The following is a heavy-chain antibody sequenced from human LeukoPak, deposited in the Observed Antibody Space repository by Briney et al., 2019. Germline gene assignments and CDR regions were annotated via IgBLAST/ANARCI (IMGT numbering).Heavy chain of an antibody. CDR1: GGSISSYY. J-gene: IGHJ5*02. CDR2: IYYSGST. CDR3: ARKDSGWYGGWFDP. Sequence: SETLSLTCTVSGGSISSYYWSWIRQPPGKGLEWIGYIYYSGSTNYNPSLKSRVTISVDTSKNQFSLKLSSVTAADTAVYYCARKDSGWYGGWFDPWGQGTLVTVSS. V-gene: IGHV4-59*01. D-gene: IGHD6-19*01.